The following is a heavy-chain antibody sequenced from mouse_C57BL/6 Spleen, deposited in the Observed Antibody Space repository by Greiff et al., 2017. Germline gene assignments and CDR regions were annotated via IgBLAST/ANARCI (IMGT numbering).Heavy chain of an antibody. CDR1: GYTLTSYW. CDR2: IDPSDSYT. CDR3: ARTPITTVVAGDAMDY. J-gene: IGHJ4*01. Sequence: QVQLQQPGAELVRPGTSVKLSCKASGYTLTSYWMHWVKQRPGQGLEWIGVIDPSDSYTNYNQKFKGKATLTVDTSSSTAYMQLSSLTSEDSAVYYCARTPITTVVAGDAMDYWGQGTSVTVSS. D-gene: IGHD1-1*01. V-gene: IGHV1-59*01.